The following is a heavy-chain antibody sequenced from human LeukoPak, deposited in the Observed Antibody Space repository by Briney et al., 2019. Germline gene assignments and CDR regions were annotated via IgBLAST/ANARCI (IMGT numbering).Heavy chain of an antibody. D-gene: IGHD6-13*01. CDR2: IYHSGST. J-gene: IGHJ4*02. CDR3: ARVVSTSWAFDY. Sequence: SETLSLTCAVYGGSFSGYYWSWIRQPPGKGLEWIGSIYHSGSTYYNPSLKSRVTISVDTSKNQFSLKLSSVTAADTAVYFCARVVSTSWAFDYWGQGTQVTVSS. V-gene: IGHV4-34*01. CDR1: GGSFSGYY.